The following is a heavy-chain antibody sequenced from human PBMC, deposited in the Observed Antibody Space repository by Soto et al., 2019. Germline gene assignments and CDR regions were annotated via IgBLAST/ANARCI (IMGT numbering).Heavy chain of an antibody. J-gene: IGHJ4*02. Sequence: SETLSLTCTVSGGSISSYYWSWIRQPPGKGLEWIGYIYYSGSTNYNPSLKSRVTISVDTSKNQFSLKLSSVTAADTAVYYCASTGIVATTIAVAGPFDYWGQGTLVTVSS. CDR1: GGSISSYY. CDR2: IYYSGST. D-gene: IGHD6-19*01. CDR3: ASTGIVATTIAVAGPFDY. V-gene: IGHV4-59*01.